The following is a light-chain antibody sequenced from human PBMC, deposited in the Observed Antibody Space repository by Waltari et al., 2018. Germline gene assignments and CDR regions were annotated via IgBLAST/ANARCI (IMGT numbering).Light chain of an antibody. V-gene: IGLV2-14*03. Sequence: QSALNQPASVSGSPGQSITISHTGTSSYGGGDNLASWYQQHPDKSPKLIIYDVTNRPSGVSNRFSGSKSGNTASLTISGLQAEDEADYYCSSYTTSSTYVFGTGTKVTVL. CDR3: SSYTTSSTYV. CDR1: SSYGGGDNL. J-gene: IGLJ1*01. CDR2: DVT.